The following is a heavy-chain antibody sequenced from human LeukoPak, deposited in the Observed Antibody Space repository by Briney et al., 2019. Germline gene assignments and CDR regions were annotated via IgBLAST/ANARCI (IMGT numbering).Heavy chain of an antibody. V-gene: IGHV3-74*01. Sequence: PGGSLRLSCAASGFTFSSYWMHWVRQAPGKGLVWDSRINSDGSSTSYADSVKGRFTISRDNAKNTLYLQMNSLRAEDTAVYYCARGYDFWSGYWRYWGQGTLVTVSS. CDR1: GFTFSSYW. D-gene: IGHD3-3*01. CDR2: INSDGSST. J-gene: IGHJ4*02. CDR3: ARGYDFWSGYWRY.